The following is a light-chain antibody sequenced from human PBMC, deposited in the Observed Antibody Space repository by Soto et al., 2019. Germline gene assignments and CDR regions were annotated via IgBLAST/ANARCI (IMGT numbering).Light chain of an antibody. V-gene: IGLV2-23*01. CDR3: CSDAGIFV. J-gene: IGLJ1*01. CDR1: NSDVGIYNL. Sequence: QSALTQPASVSGSPGQSITISCSETNSDVGIYNLVSWYQQHPDNAPRLMIYEGSKRPSGVSNRFSGSRSGNTASLTISGLQAEDEADYYCCSDAGIFVFGTGTKLTVL. CDR2: EGS.